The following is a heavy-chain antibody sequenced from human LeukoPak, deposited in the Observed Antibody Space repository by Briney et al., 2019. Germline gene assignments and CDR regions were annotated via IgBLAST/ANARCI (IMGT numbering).Heavy chain of an antibody. CDR2: ISYDGSNK. V-gene: IGHV3-30*04. Sequence: PGRSLRLSCAASGFTFSSYAMHWVRQAPGKGLEWVAVISYDGSNKYYADSVKGRFTISRDNSKNTLYLQMNSLRAEDTAVYYCARGPYYYDSSGYAFDIWGQGTMVTVFS. D-gene: IGHD3-22*01. CDR3: ARGPYYYDSSGYAFDI. CDR1: GFTFSSYA. J-gene: IGHJ3*02.